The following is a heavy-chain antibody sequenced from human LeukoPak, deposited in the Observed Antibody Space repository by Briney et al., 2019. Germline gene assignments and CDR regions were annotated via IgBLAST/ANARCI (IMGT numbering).Heavy chain of an antibody. Sequence: GRSLRLSCAASGFTLDDYAMHWVRHAPGKGLEWVSGISYNSDTIAYADSVKGRFTISRDNAKNSLYLQMNSLRAEDTALYYCAKDYCGGDCYSGWYFDLWGRGTLVTVSS. V-gene: IGHV3-9*01. J-gene: IGHJ2*01. CDR3: AKDYCGGDCYSGWYFDL. CDR1: GFTLDDYA. D-gene: IGHD2-21*02. CDR2: ISYNSDTI.